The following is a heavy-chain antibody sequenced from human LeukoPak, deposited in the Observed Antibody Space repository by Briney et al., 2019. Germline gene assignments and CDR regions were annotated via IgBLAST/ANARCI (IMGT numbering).Heavy chain of an antibody. CDR3: AKGPGYCSSTNCYYFDY. Sequence: GGSMRLSCVASGPSVSRHGKNWGRRGEGKWREWEAFFLCDESHKTYADSVTGRLTMSRDNATNTLYLQMSSLRGTDAAVYVCAKGPGYCSSTNCYYFDYWGQGTLVTVYS. CDR2: FLCDESHK. V-gene: IGHV3-30*02. J-gene: IGHJ4*02. CDR1: GPSVSRHG. D-gene: IGHD2-2*01.